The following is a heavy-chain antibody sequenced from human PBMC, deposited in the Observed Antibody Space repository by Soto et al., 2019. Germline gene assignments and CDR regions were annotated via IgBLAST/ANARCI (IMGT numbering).Heavy chain of an antibody. CDR3: ARAYYDFWSGYYYYYYMDV. Sequence: EVQLVESGGGLVQPGGSLRLSCAASGFTVSSNYMSWVRQAPGKGLEWVAVIYSGGSTYYADSVEGRFTISRDNSKNTLYLQMNSLRAEDTAVYYCARAYYDFWSGYYYYYYMDVWGKGTTVTVSS. CDR1: GFTVSSNY. D-gene: IGHD3-3*01. CDR2: IYSGGST. J-gene: IGHJ6*03. V-gene: IGHV3-66*01.